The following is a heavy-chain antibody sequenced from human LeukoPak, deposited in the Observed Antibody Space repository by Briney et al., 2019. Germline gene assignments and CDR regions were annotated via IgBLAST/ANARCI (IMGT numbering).Heavy chain of an antibody. Sequence: GGSLRLSCAASGFSVSSNYMSWVRQAPGKGLEWVSSISSSSSYIYYADSVKGRFTISRDNAKNSLYLQMNSLRAEDTAVYYCARDPEVDTAMVLFDYWGQGTLVTVSS. D-gene: IGHD5-18*01. V-gene: IGHV3-21*01. CDR3: ARDPEVDTAMVLFDY. J-gene: IGHJ4*02. CDR1: GFSVSSNY. CDR2: ISSSSSYI.